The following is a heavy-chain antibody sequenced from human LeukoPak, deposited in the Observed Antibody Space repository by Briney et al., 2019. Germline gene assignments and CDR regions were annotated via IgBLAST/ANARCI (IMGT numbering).Heavy chain of an antibody. D-gene: IGHD3-10*01. Sequence: KPSETLSLTCIVSADAITSHFYWGWIRQSPGEGGKGLEWIASVYHSGAEYVNPSLKSRVTTSVDTSKSQFYLTLTSVTAADTAVYFCARASFASGSYYFDLWGPGTLITVSS. V-gene: IGHV4-38-2*02. CDR2: VYHSGAE. CDR3: ARASFASGSYYFDL. J-gene: IGHJ4*02. CDR1: ADAITSHFY.